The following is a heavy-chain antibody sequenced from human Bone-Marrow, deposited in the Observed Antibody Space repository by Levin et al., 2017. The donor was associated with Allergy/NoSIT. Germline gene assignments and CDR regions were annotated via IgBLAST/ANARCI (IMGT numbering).Heavy chain of an antibody. Sequence: TWVRQMPGKGLEWMGRIDPSDSYTNYSPSFQGHVTISADKSINTAYLQWSSLQASDTAMYYCARLLRGSYYYMDVWGKGTTVTVSS. V-gene: IGHV5-10-1*01. CDR2: IDPSDSYT. CDR3: ARLLRGSYYYMDV. J-gene: IGHJ6*03. D-gene: IGHD3-10*01.